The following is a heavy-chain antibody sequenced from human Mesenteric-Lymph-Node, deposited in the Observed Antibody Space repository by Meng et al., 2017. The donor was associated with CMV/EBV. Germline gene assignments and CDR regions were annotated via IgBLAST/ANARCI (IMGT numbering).Heavy chain of an antibody. D-gene: IGHD6-6*01. CDR3: ARGGQLAVYYY. CDR1: GGSVSSGSYY. V-gene: IGHV4-61*01. CDR2: IYYNGST. Sequence: CTVSGGSVSSGSYYWSWIRQPPGKGLEWIGYIYYNGSTNYNPSLKSRVTISVDTSKNQFSLKLSSVTAADTAVYYCARGGQLAVYYYWGQGTLVTVSS. J-gene: IGHJ4*02.